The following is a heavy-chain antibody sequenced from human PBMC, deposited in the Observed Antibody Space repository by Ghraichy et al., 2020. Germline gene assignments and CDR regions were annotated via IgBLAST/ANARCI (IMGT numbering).Heavy chain of an antibody. CDR2: VSHSGNT. D-gene: IGHD4-17*01. Sequence: SETLSLTCAVYGGSFSKYYWSWIRQPPGKGLEWIGEVSHSGNTTYNPSLASRVTDSVDTSKNQLSLKLNSVTAADTAVYFCARWTFGDYGKTQYWGQGTLVSVSS. J-gene: IGHJ4*02. CDR1: GGSFSKYY. CDR3: ARWTFGDYGKTQY. V-gene: IGHV4-34*01.